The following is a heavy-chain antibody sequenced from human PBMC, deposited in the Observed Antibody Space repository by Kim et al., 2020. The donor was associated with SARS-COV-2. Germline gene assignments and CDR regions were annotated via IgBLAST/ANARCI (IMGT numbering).Heavy chain of an antibody. D-gene: IGHD2-2*01. J-gene: IGHJ3*02. CDR2: ISSSDGRT. CDR3: AKDLTYSSNCDAFDI. CDR1: GFTFSNYA. Sequence: GGSLRLSCAASGFTFSNYAMSWVRQAPGKGLEWVSSISSSDGRTYYADSVKGRFSISRDSSKKTVYLHMNSPRAEDTAVYYCAKDLTYSSNCDAFDIWGQGTMVTVSS. V-gene: IGHV3-23*01.